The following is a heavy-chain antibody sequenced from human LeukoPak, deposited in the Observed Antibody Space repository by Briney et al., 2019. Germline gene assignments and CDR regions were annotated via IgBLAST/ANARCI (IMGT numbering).Heavy chain of an antibody. D-gene: IGHD3-16*01. CDR1: GFTFSSYW. CDR2: INHNGNVN. Sequence: SGGSLRLACAASGFTFSSYWMNWARQAPGKGLEWVASINHNGNVNYYVDSVKGRVTISRDNAKNSLYLQTSNLRAEDTAVYFTARGVGLDVWGQGAPVTASS. CDR3: ARGVGLDV. J-gene: IGHJ6*02. V-gene: IGHV3-7*03.